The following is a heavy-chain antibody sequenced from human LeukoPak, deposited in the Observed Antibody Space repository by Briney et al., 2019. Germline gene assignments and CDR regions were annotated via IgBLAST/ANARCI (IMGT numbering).Heavy chain of an antibody. CDR1: GFSLSTSGMR. Sequence: SGPALVKPTPTLTLTCTFSGFSLSTSGMRVSWIRQPPGKALEWLARIDWDDDKFYSTSLRTRLTISQDTSKNQVVLTMTNMDPVDTATYYCARYDSSGYWFDYWGQGTLVTVSS. V-gene: IGHV2-70*04. CDR2: IDWDDDK. CDR3: ARYDSSGYWFDY. D-gene: IGHD3-22*01. J-gene: IGHJ4*02.